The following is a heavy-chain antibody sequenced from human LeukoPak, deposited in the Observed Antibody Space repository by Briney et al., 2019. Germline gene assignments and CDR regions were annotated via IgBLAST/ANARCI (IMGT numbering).Heavy chain of an antibody. CDR3: ARDLGGFDRSYFYHYMDV. CDR1: GFSFSSYW. J-gene: IGHJ6*03. CDR2: IKQDGTEK. D-gene: IGHD3-9*01. V-gene: IGHV3-7*01. Sequence: GGSLRLSCAASGFSFSSYWMSWVRQAPGQGLEWVANIKQDGTEKYNVDSVKGRFTISRDSAENSLLLQMNSLKVEDTAVYYCARDLGGFDRSYFYHYMDVWGKGTTVIVSS.